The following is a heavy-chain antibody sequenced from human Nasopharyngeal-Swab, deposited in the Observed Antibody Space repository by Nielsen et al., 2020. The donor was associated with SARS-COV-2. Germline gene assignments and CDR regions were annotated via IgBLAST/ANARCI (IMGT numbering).Heavy chain of an antibody. Sequence: GSLRLSCAASGFTFSDSAIHWVRQASGKGLEWVGRVRSKGNNYATAYSASVKGGFIIFRDDPTNTAYLQMNSLKTEDTAMYYCTRCGGGCYSGRDYWGQGTLVTVSS. D-gene: IGHD2-15*01. CDR2: VRSKGNNYAT. CDR3: TRCGGGCYSGRDY. CDR1: GFTFSDSA. J-gene: IGHJ4*02. V-gene: IGHV3-73*01.